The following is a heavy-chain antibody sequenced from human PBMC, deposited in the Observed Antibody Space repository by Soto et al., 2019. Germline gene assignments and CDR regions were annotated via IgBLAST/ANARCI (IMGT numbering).Heavy chain of an antibody. CDR2: ISSTTNYI. V-gene: IGHV3-21*04. J-gene: IGHJ3*01. CDR1: GFTFTRYS. D-gene: IGHD2-2*01. Sequence: GGSLRLSCAASGFTFTRYSMNWVRQAPGKGLEWVSSISSTTNYIYCADSMKGRFTVSRDNSKNTLYLQMNSLRAEDTAVYYCARGQYQLLLLAFDFWGQGTMVTVSS. CDR3: ARGQYQLLLLAFDF.